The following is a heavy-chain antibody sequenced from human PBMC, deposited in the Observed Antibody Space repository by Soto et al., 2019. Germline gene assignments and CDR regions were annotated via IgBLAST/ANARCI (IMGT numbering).Heavy chain of an antibody. D-gene: IGHD3-22*01. CDR1: VFHFSTYG. J-gene: IGHJ4*02. CDR2: ISSDGKSE. Sequence: PGGSLRLSCAASVFHFSTYGMQWVRQPPGKRLEWVAVISSDGKSEHYADPVKGRFSISRDNSKNTLSLQMNSLRVEDTAVYYCAKTITTYSGDSRGRGALVDYWGQGTLVTVAS. CDR3: AKTITTYSGDSRGRGALVDY. V-gene: IGHV3-30*18.